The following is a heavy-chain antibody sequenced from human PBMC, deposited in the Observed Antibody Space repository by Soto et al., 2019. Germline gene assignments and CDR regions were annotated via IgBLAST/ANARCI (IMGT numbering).Heavy chain of an antibody. Sequence: QVRLVESGGGVVQPGKSLRLSCAASGFTFSSYAMHWVRQAPGKGLEWVAVISFDGSNKYYADSVKGRFTISRDNSKNTLHLQMNSLRAEDTALYYCARVSIEGVIAYYFDYWGQGTLVTVSS. V-gene: IGHV3-30-3*01. D-gene: IGHD3-16*02. J-gene: IGHJ4*02. CDR1: GFTFSSYA. CDR3: ARVSIEGVIAYYFDY. CDR2: ISFDGSNK.